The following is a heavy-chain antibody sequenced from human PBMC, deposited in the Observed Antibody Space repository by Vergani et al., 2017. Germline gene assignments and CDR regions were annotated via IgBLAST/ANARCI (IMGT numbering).Heavy chain of an antibody. CDR2: ISNRGNTI. V-gene: IGHV3-11*01. CDR1: GFSFSDHY. CDR3: ARDXRDYNNYPGTFDI. D-gene: IGHD5-24*01. J-gene: IGHJ3*02. Sequence: QVQLVESGGGLVKPGGSLRLSCAASGFSFSDHYMTWIRQAPGKGLEWVSYISNRGNTIEYADSVKGRFSISRDNAKSSLFLQMDSLRAEDTAVYYCARDXRDYNNYPGTFDIWGQGSMVTVSS.